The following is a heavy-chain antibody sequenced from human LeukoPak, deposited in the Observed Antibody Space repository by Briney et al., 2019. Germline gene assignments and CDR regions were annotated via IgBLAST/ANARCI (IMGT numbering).Heavy chain of an antibody. D-gene: IGHD5-18*01. J-gene: IGHJ4*02. CDR1: GFTFSSYA. Sequence: GGSLRLSCAASGFTFSSYAMSWVRQAPGKGLEWVSAISGSGGSTYYADSVKGRFTISRDNSKNTLYLQMNSLRAEDTAVYYCAKGPRGYSYAYGFDYWGQGTLVTVSS. V-gene: IGHV3-23*01. CDR2: ISGSGGST. CDR3: AKGPRGYSYAYGFDY.